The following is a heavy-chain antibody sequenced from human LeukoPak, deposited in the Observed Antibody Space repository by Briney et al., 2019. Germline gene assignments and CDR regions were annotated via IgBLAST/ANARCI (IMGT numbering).Heavy chain of an antibody. CDR1: GYTFTGYY. CDR3: ARLPVIVGAWSPIDY. D-gene: IGHD1-26*01. V-gene: IGHV1-2*02. CDR2: INPESGGT. Sequence: GASVKVSCKASGYTFTGYYMHWVRQAPGHGLEWMGWINPESGGTNYAQKFQGRVTMTRDTSISTAYMELTSLRSDDTAVYYCARLPVIVGAWSPIDYWGQGTRVTVSS. J-gene: IGHJ4*02.